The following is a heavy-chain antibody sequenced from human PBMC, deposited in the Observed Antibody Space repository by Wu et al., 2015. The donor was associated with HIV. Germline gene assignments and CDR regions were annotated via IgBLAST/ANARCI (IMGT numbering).Heavy chain of an antibody. CDR3: AREGIAVAGGTFDP. CDR2: INPNSGGT. CDR1: GFTFIDYY. D-gene: IGHD6-19*01. J-gene: IGHJ5*02. V-gene: IGHV1-2*02. Sequence: QVQLVQSGAEIKEPGASVKVSCKASGFTFIDYYFHWVRQAPGQGLEWMGWINPNSGGTNYAQKFQGRVTMTRDTSISTAYMELSRLRSDDTAVYYCAREGIAVAGGTFDPWGQGTLVTVSS.